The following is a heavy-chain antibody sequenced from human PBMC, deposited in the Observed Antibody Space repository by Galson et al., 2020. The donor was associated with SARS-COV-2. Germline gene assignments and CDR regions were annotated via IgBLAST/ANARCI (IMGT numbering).Heavy chain of an antibody. CDR2: ISGSGGST. CDR1: GFTFSSYA. CDR3: AKQKKGYSSLEPHPGARKYYFDY. D-gene: IGHD6-19*01. Sequence: TGGSLRLSCAASGFTFSSYAMSWVRQAPGKGLEWVSAISGSGGSTYYADSVKGRFTISRDNSKNTLYLQMNSLRAEDTAVYYCAKQKKGYSSLEPHPGARKYYFDYWGQGTLVTVSS. J-gene: IGHJ4*02. V-gene: IGHV3-23*01.